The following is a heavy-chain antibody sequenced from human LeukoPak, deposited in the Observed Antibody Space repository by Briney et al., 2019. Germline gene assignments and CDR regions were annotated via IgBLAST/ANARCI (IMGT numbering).Heavy chain of an antibody. CDR2: IYHSGRT. D-gene: IGHD6-13*01. Sequence: SETLSLTCNVSGYSISSGYYWGWIRQPPAKGLEWIGSIYHSGRTHYNPSLKSRVTISGDTSKNQFSLKLSSVTAADTAVYYCARHRSSWYGDYYFDYWGQGTLVTVSS. J-gene: IGHJ4*02. CDR1: GYSISSGYY. V-gene: IGHV4-38-2*02. CDR3: ARHRSSWYGDYYFDY.